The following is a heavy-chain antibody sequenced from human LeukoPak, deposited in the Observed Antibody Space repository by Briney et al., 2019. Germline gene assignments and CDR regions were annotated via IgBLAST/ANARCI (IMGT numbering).Heavy chain of an antibody. CDR3: ARLENHYGMDV. J-gene: IGHJ6*02. CDR2: IYYSGST. Sequence: SETLSLTCTVSGGSISSYYWSWIRQPPGKGLEWIGYIYYSGSTNYNPSLKSRVNISVDKSKNQFSLKLSFVTAADTAVYYCARLENHYGMDVWGQGTTVTVSS. D-gene: IGHD2/OR15-2a*01. V-gene: IGHV4-59*08. CDR1: GGSISSYY.